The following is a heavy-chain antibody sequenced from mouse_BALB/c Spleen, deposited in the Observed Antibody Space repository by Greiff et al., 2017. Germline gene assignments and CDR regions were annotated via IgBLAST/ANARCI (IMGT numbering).Heavy chain of an antibody. D-gene: IGHD2-5*01. CDR2: ISSGGSYT. CDR3: ARVSSNCWYFDV. J-gene: IGHJ1*01. V-gene: IGHV5-9-4*01. Sequence: EVKLVESGGGLVKPGGSLKLSCAASGFTFSSYAMSWVRQSPEKRLEWVAEISSGGSYTYYPDTVTGRFTISRDNAKNTLYLEMSSLRSEDTAMYYCARVSSNCWYFDVWGAGTTVTVSS. CDR1: GFTFSSYA.